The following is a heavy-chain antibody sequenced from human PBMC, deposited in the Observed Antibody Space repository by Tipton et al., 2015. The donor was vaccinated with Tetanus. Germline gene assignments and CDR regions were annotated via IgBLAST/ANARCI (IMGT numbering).Heavy chain of an antibody. J-gene: IGHJ4*02. Sequence: LRLSCAVSGGSITSGAYLWGWIRQPPGEGLEWIGFIYHNGGTYYNPSLKSRATISVDRSKNQFSLKLSSVTAADTAVYFCARGGTMVHGVILQDHFYYWGQGTLVTVSS. V-gene: IGHV4-30-2*01. CDR3: ARGGTMVHGVILQDHFYY. CDR2: IYHNGGT. D-gene: IGHD3-10*01. CDR1: GGSITSGAYL.